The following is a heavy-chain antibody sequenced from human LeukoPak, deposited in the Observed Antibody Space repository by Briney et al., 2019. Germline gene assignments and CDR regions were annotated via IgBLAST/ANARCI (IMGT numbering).Heavy chain of an antibody. CDR2: ISSRGTNI. CDR1: GFTFSSYE. CDR3: ARVGVVVAATGNLWFDP. V-gene: IGHV3-48*03. J-gene: IGHJ5*02. Sequence: PGGPLRLSCAASGFTFSSYEMNWVRQAPGKGLERVTYISSRGTNIYYADSVKGRFTISRDNAKNSLYLQMNSLRAEDTAVYYCARVGVVVAATGNLWFDPWGQGTLVTVSS. D-gene: IGHD2-15*01.